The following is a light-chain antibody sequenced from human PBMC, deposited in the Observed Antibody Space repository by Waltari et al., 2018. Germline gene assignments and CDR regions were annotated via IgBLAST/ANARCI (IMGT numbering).Light chain of an antibody. CDR3: QSAVVDSTGTYPWV. J-gene: IGLJ3*02. CDR2: SDT. CDR1: QLEKQH. V-gene: IGLV3-25*03. Sequence: SYALTQPPSVSVSPGQTARIPCPGAQLEKQHDYWYQTKPGQAPIMVIQSDTQRPSGIPERFSGSSSGTTVTLTISGVQADDEADYYCQSAVVDSTGTYPWVFGGGTKLTVV.